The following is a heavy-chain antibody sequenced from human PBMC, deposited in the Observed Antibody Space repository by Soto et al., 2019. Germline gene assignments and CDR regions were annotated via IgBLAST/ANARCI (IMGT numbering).Heavy chain of an antibody. CDR2: VYYSGTT. Sequence: SETLSLTCSVSGGPVSDKTYYWSWIRQPPGKRLEWIGYVYYSGTTNYNPSLKSRVTISVDLSKNRFSLRLSSVTTADTALYYCARTTAVPNTLRSRYFFDYWGQGTLVTVSS. CDR3: ARTTAVPNTLRSRYFFDY. V-gene: IGHV4-61*01. CDR1: GGPVSDKTYY. D-gene: IGHD4-17*01. J-gene: IGHJ4*02.